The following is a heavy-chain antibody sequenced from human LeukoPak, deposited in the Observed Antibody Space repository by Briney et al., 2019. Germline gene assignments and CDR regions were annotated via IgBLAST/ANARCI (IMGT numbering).Heavy chain of an antibody. CDR1: GFIFSSFS. J-gene: IGHJ4*02. CDR2: ISSTGITT. Sequence: GGSLRLSCAASGFIFSSFSMNWVSQAPGKGLEWVSYISSTGITTYYADSVKGRFTVSRDNAKDSLYLQLNSLRDEDTAVYYCARDLISGDYTFDYWGQGALVTVSS. CDR3: ARDLISGDYTFDY. D-gene: IGHD4-11*01. V-gene: IGHV3-48*02.